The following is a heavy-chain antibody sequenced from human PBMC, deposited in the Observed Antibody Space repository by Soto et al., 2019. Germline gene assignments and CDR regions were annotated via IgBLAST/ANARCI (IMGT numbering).Heavy chain of an antibody. V-gene: IGHV4-59*01. J-gene: IGHJ3*02. CDR2: IYTGST. Sequence: XXTLSLPFTVSGGSISSYYWSWIRQPPGNRLEWIGYIYTGSTNYNPSLKSRVTISVDTSKNHFSLQLSSVTAADTAVYYCARNHAFDIWGQGTMVTVSS. CDR1: GGSISSYY. CDR3: ARNHAFDI.